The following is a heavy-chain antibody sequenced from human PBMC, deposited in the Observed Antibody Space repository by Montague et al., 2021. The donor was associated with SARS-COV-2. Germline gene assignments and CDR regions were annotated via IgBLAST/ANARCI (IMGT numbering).Heavy chain of an antibody. CDR3: ASVGKARHYYGSGSNYYGMDV. CDR1: GFTFSSYW. J-gene: IGHJ6*02. D-gene: IGHD3-10*01. Sequence: SLRLSCAASGFTFSSYWMHWVRQAPGKGLVWVSRINSDGSSTSYADSVKGRFTISRDNAKSTLYLQMNSLRAEDTAVYYCASVGKARHYYGSGSNYYGMDVWGQGTTVTVSS. CDR2: INSDGSST. V-gene: IGHV3-74*01.